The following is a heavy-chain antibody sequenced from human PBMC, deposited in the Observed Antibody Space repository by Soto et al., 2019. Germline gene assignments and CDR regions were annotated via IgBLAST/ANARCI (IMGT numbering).Heavy chain of an antibody. V-gene: IGHV4-59*01. CDR1: GGPISSYY. CDR3: ARSRGGYFDY. J-gene: IGHJ4*02. CDR2: IYYSGST. D-gene: IGHD3-10*01. Sequence: QVQLQESGPGLVKPSETLSLTCTVSGGPISSYYWSWIRQPPGKGLEWIGYIYYSGSTNYNPSLKSRVTISVDTSKNQFSLKLSSVTAADTAVYYCARSRGGYFDYWGQGTLVTVSS.